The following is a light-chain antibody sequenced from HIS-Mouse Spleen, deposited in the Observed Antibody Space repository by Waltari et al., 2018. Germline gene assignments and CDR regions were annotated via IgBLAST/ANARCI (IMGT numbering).Light chain of an antibody. J-gene: IGLJ2*01. Sequence: QSALTQPASVSGSPGQSITISCTGTSSAVGSYNLVSWSQQHPGKAPKLMIYEGSKRPSGVSNRFSGSKSGNTASLTISGLQAEDEADYYCCSYAGSSTSVVFGGGTKLTVL. CDR1: SSAVGSYNL. V-gene: IGLV2-23*01. CDR2: EGS. CDR3: CSYAGSSTSVV.